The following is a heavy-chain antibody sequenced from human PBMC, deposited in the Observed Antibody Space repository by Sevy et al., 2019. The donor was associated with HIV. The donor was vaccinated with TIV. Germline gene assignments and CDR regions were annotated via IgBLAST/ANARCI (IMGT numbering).Heavy chain of an antibody. Sequence: SETLSLTCTVSGGSINSGGYSWSWIRQHPGKGLEWIGYIYNSGSTYYNPSLKSRVTISMDTFGNQFHLTLTSVTAAETAIYYCATHHSTSWSLQYAFDIWGRGTMVTVSS. CDR3: ATHHSTSWSLQYAFDI. J-gene: IGHJ3*02. D-gene: IGHD6-13*01. CDR1: GGSINSGGYS. CDR2: IYNSGST. V-gene: IGHV4-31*03.